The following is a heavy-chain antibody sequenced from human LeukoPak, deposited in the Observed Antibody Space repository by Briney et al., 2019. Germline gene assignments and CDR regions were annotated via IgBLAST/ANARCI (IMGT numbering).Heavy chain of an antibody. CDR1: GFAFRSYT. V-gene: IGHV3-21*01. CDR3: ARDCGTLTLVDAFDI. J-gene: IGHJ3*02. Sequence: GGSLRLSCAAYGFAFRSYTMNWVRLAPGKGLEWVSSISSTARYKYYADSVRGRFTISRDNANNSLSLEMDSLRAEDMAVYFCARDCGTLTLVDAFDIWGPGTTVTVSS. D-gene: IGHD4-17*01. CDR2: ISSTARYK.